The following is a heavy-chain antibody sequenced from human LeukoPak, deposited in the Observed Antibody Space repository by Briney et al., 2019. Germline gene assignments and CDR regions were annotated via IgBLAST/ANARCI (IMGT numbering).Heavy chain of an antibody. V-gene: IGHV4-59*01. Sequence: ASETLSLTCTVSGDSISSYYWSWIRQPPGKGLEWMGYINYSGNTNYNPSLKSRVTISVGTSKNQFSLRLTSVTAADTAVYYCAREGRQDYVYFDCWGQGTLVTVSS. J-gene: IGHJ4*02. CDR1: GDSISSYY. CDR3: AREGRQDYVYFDC. D-gene: IGHD4-17*01. CDR2: INYSGNT.